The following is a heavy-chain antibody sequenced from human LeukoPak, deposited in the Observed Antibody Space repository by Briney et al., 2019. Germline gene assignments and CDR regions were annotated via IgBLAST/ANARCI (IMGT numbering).Heavy chain of an antibody. Sequence: ASVKVSCKASGYTFTGYYMHWVRQAPGQGLEWMGWINPNSGGTNYAQKFQGRVTMTRDTSISTAYMELSRLRSDDTAVYYCASETLSHRDYYYYYMDVWGKGTTVTVSS. CDR3: ASETLSHRDYYYYYMDV. D-gene: IGHD3-10*01. CDR1: GYTFTGYY. CDR2: INPNSGGT. V-gene: IGHV1-2*02. J-gene: IGHJ6*03.